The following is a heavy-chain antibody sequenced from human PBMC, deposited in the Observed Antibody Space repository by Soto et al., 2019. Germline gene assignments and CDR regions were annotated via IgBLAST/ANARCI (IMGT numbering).Heavy chain of an antibody. V-gene: IGHV3-23*04. CDR1: GFTFSSYA. J-gene: IGHJ6*02. D-gene: IGHD3-16*02. Sequence: VQLVESGGGVVQPGRSLRLSCAASGFTFSSYAMSWVRQAPGKGLEWVSVISGSEGSTYYADSVKGRFIISRDNSKNTLYLQMKSLRAEDTAVYYCAKDLPYDYVWGSYRPIFYYYGMDVWGQGTTVTVSS. CDR3: AKDLPYDYVWGSYRPIFYYYGMDV. CDR2: ISGSEGST.